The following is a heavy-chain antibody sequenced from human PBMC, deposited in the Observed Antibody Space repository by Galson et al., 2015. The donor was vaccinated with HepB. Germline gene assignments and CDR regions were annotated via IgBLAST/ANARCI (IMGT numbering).Heavy chain of an antibody. CDR3: ARGSGAAKGWFAP. CDR1: GYTFTNYA. Sequence: VKVSCKASGYTFTNYAMNWVRQAPGQGLEWLGWINTNTGNPTYAQGFTGRFVLSLDTSASTAYLQISSLKAEDTAMYYCARGSGAAKGWFAPRGQGALVTVSS. V-gene: IGHV7-4-1*02. D-gene: IGHD2-15*01. J-gene: IGHJ5*02. CDR2: INTNTGNP.